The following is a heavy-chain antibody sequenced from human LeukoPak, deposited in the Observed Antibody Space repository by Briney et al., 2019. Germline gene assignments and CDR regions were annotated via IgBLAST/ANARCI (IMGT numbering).Heavy chain of an antibody. V-gene: IGHV3-53*01. CDR3: ARTRWYYFDY. CDR2: IYSGGST. J-gene: IGHJ4*02. Sequence: GGSLRLSCAASGFTVSSNYMSWVRQAPGKGLERVSVIYSGGSTYYADSVKGRFTISRDNSKNTLYLQMNSLRAEDTAVYYCARTRWYYFDYWGQGTLVTVSS. D-gene: IGHD6-13*01. CDR1: GFTVSSNY.